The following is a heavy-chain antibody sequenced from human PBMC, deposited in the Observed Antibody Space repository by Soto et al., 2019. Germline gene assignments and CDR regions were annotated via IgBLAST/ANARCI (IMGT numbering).Heavy chain of an antibody. CDR3: ARSWNYYYYYGMDV. V-gene: IGHV3-21*01. J-gene: IGHJ6*02. D-gene: IGHD3-3*01. CDR1: GFTLSSYS. Sequence: EVQLVESGGGLIKPGGSLRLSCAASGFTLSSYSMNWVRQAPGKGLEWVSSISSSSSYIYYADSVKGRFTISRDNAKNSLYLQMNSLRAEDTAVYYCARSWNYYYYYGMDVWGHGTTVTVYS. CDR2: ISSSSSYI.